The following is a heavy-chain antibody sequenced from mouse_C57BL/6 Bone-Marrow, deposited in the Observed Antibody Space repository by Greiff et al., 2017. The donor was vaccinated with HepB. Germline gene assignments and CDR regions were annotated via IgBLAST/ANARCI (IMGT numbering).Heavy chain of an antibody. CDR1: GYTFTNYW. D-gene: IGHD1-1*01. V-gene: IGHV1-63*01. CDR3: ARSIYYYGSSYYFDY. J-gene: IGHJ2*01. Sequence: QVQLQHSGAELVRPGTSVKMSCKASGYTFTNYWIGWAKQRPGHGLEWIGDIYPGGGYTNYNEKFKGKATLTADKSSSTAYMQFSSLTSEDSAIYYCARSIYYYGSSYYFDYWGQGTTLTVSS. CDR2: IYPGGGYT.